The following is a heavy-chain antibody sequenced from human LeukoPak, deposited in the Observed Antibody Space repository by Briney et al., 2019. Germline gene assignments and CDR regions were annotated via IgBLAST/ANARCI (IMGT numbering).Heavy chain of an antibody. CDR2: IKPDGSEK. J-gene: IGHJ4*02. V-gene: IGHV3-7*01. CDR1: GFTFSITW. CDR3: ASGNYFDY. Sequence: GGSLRLSCAASGFTFSITWMSWVRQAPGKELECVVNIKPDGSEKYYVDSVKGRFTVSRDNAKNSLFLQMNSLRAEDTAVYYCASGNYFDYWGQGTLVTVSS. D-gene: IGHD3-10*01.